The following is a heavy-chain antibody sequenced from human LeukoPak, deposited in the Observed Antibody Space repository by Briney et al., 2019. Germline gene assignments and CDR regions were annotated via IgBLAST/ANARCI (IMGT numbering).Heavy chain of an antibody. D-gene: IGHD6-6*01. V-gene: IGHV3-33*06. Sequence: GGSLRLSCTASGFTFSDYGMHWVRQPPGKGLEWVAIIWYDGSNKYYADSVKGRFTVSRDNSKNTLYLQMNSLRAEDTAVYYCAKNTQYSGYYDCWGQGTLVAVSS. CDR3: AKNTQYSGYYDC. J-gene: IGHJ4*02. CDR1: GFTFSDYG. CDR2: IWYDGSNK.